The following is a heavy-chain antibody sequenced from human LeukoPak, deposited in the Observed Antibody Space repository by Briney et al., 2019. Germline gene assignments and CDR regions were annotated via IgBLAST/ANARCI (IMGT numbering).Heavy chain of an antibody. D-gene: IGHD3-22*01. CDR3: ARQPYDSSGLNWFDP. V-gene: IGHV4-39*01. CDR1: GGSISSSSYY. CDR2: IYYSGST. Sequence: SETLSLTCTASGGSISSSSYYWGWIRQPPGKGLEWIGSIYYSGSTYYNPSLKSRVTISVDTSKNQFSLKLSSVTAADTAVYYCARQPYDSSGLNWFDPWGQGTLVTVSS. J-gene: IGHJ5*02.